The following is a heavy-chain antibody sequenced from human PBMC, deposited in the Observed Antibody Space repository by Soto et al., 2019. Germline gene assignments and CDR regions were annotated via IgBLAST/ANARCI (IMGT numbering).Heavy chain of an antibody. CDR2: ISANDVGT. J-gene: IGHJ4*02. D-gene: IGHD1-20*01. CDR3: AKAKNDYNWDNRPPFDY. CDR1: GFTFDDYA. V-gene: IGHV3-23*01. Sequence: PGGSLRLSCAASGFTFDDYAMHWVRQAPGKGLEWVSGISANDVGTYYAESVKTRFTISTDQSRNTVYLQMDSLRADDTAIYYCAKAKNDYNWDNRPPFDYWGQGTLVTVSS.